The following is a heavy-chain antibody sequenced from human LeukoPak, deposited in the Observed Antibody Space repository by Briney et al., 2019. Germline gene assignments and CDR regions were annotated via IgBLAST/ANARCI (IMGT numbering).Heavy chain of an antibody. CDR1: GYRFSNYW. CDR2: IYPVDSDT. D-gene: IGHD5-24*01. Sequence: GESLRISCKTSGYRFSNYWIGWVRQMPGKGLEWMGIIYPVDSDTRYSPSFQGRVTISVDKSVTTAYLQWSSLETSDTAMYYCARRGGSLNFFDYWGQGILVTVSS. CDR3: ARRGGSLNFFDY. J-gene: IGHJ4*02. V-gene: IGHV5-51*01.